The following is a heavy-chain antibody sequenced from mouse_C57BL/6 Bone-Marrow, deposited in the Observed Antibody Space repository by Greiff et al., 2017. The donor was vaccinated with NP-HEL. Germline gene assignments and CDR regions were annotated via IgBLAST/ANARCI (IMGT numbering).Heavy chain of an antibody. CDR1: GFTFSSYT. J-gene: IGHJ3*01. CDR3: ARLPSFAY. Sequence: EVKLMESGGGLVKPGGSLKLSCAASGFTFSSYTMSWVRQTPEKRLEWVATISGGGGNTYYPDSVKGRFTISRDNAKNTLYLQMSSLRSEDTALYYCARLPSFAYWGQGTLVTVSA. CDR2: ISGGGGNT. V-gene: IGHV5-9*01.